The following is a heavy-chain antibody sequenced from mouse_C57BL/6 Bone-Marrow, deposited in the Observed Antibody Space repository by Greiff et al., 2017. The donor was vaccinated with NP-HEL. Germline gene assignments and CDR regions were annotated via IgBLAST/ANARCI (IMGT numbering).Heavy chain of an antibody. CDR2: IYPRSGNT. CDR1: GYTFTSYG. J-gene: IGHJ3*01. D-gene: IGHD2-10*01. V-gene: IGHV1-81*01. CDR3: AREKSYWAWFAY. Sequence: VQLQHSGAELARPGASVKLSCKASGYTFTSYGISWVKQRTGQGLEWIGEIYPRSGNTYYNEKFKGKATLTADKSSSTAYMELRSLTSEDSAVYFCAREKSYWAWFAYWGQGTLVTVSA.